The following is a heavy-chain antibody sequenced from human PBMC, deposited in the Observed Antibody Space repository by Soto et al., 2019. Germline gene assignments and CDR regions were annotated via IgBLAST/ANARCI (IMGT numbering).Heavy chain of an antibody. CDR1: GFTFSNYW. D-gene: IGHD6-19*01. CDR3: ARDNGWNYLVY. V-gene: IGHV3-7*01. Sequence: GGSLRLSCAASGFTFSNYWMSWVRQAPGEGLEGVAYIKEDGSEKTYVDSVRGRFTISRDNAKNSLYLQMNSPKAEDTAMYYCARDNGWNYLVYWGQGALVTVSS. CDR2: IKEDGSEK. J-gene: IGHJ4*02.